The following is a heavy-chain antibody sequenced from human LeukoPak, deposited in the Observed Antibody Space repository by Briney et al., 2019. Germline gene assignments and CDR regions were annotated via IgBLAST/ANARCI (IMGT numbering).Heavy chain of an antibody. CDR2: IYTSGST. CDR3: ARVWWHRGHWFGS. J-gene: IGHJ5*01. D-gene: IGHD3-10*01. V-gene: IGHV4-61*02. CDR1: GDSIISGSYY. Sequence: PSETLSLTCTVSGDSIISGSYYWTWIRQPAGKTLEWIGRIYTSGSTNYNPSVQRRATISIDTADNQFSLRLSSVTAADTAIYYCARVWWHRGHWFGSWGQGTLVTVSS.